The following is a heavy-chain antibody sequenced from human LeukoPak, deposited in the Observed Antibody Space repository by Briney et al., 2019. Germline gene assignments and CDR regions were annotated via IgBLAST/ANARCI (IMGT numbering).Heavy chain of an antibody. CDR3: TTDLGTYYHGSQRLIPIDY. V-gene: IGHV3-15*01. J-gene: IGHJ4*02. CDR1: GFTFSDYA. Sequence: KPGGSLRLSCAASGFTFSDYAMSWVRQAPGKGLEWIGRIKSKTDGETTNYAEPVRGRFTISRDDSKSAVYLQMNSLKIEDTAVYYCTTDLGTYYHGSQRLIPIDYWGQGTLVTVSS. CDR2: IKSKTDGETT. D-gene: IGHD3-10*01.